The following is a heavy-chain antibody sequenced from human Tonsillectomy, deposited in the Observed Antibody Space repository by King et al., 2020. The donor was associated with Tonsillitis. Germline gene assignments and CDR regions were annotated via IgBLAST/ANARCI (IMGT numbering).Heavy chain of an antibody. J-gene: IGHJ2*01. CDR1: GGSISSYY. CDR2: IYYSETT. D-gene: IGHD3-9*01. CDR3: ARESQILRYFDPSYYYFDL. V-gene: IGHV4-59*01. Sequence: VQLQESGPGLVKPSETLSLTCTVSGGSISSYYWSWIRQPPGKGLEWIGYIYYSETTNYNPSLKSRVTISVDTSKNQFSLKLSSVTAADTAVYYCARESQILRYFDPSYYYFDLWGRGTLVTVSS.